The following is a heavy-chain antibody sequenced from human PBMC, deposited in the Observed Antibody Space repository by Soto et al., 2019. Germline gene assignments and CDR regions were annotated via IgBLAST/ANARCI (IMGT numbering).Heavy chain of an antibody. CDR2: ISSGSGTI. CDR3: ASDSQQASYYGMDV. CDR1: GSTFSSYV. V-gene: IGHV3-48*01. J-gene: IGHJ6*02. Sequence: PGGSLRLSCAVSGSTFSSYVMTWVRQPPGKGLEWASYISSGSGTIYYADSVKGRFTISRDNAKNSLYLQMNSLRAEDTAVYYCASDSQQASYYGMDVWGQGATVTVSS.